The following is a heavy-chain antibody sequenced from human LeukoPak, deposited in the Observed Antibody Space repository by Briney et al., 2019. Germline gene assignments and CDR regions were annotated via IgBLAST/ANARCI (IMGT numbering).Heavy chain of an antibody. D-gene: IGHD5-18*01. CDR1: GFTFSTYG. CDR3: AAVDVDTAFP. V-gene: IGHV3-23*01. Sequence: PGGTLRLSCAASGFTFSTYGMTWVGQAPGKGLEWVSAISGSGSSTYYADSVKGRFTISRDNSKNTLYLQMNSLRAEDTAVYYCAAVDVDTAFPWGQGTLVTVSS. J-gene: IGHJ5*02. CDR2: ISGSGSST.